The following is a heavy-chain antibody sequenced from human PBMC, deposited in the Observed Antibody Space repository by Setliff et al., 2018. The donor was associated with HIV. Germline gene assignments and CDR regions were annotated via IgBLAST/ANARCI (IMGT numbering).Heavy chain of an antibody. V-gene: IGHV4-61*02. CDR1: SGSIHSGSYY. CDR3: AGSWSGYTALYNWFDP. CDR2: IYTSGST. J-gene: IGHJ5*02. Sequence: SETLSLTCIVSSGSIHSGSYYWSWIRQPVGKGLEWIGRIYTSGSTDYNPSLKSRVTISVDTSKNQFSLKLSSVTAADTAVYYCAGSWSGYTALYNWFDPWGQGTLVTVSS. D-gene: IGHD3-3*01.